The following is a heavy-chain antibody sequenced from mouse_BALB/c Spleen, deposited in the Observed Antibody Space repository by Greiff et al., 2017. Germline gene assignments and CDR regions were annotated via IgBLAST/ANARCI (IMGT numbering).Heavy chain of an antibody. CDR1: GYTFTSYV. CDR3: ARDGITTVGAGEY. Sequence: EVQLKESGPELVKPGASVKMSCKASGYTFTSYVMHWVKQKPGQGLEWIGYINPYNDGTKYNEKFKGKATLTSDKSSSTAYMELSSLTSEDSAVYYCARDGITTVGAGEYWGQGTTLTDSS. J-gene: IGHJ2*01. D-gene: IGHD1-1*01. V-gene: IGHV1-14*01. CDR2: INPYNDGT.